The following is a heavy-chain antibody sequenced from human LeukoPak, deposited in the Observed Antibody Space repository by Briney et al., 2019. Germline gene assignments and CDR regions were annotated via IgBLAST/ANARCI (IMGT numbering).Heavy chain of an antibody. J-gene: IGHJ5*02. CDR2: MNPNSGNT. D-gene: IGHD3-10*01. CDR1: GYTFTDYD. V-gene: IGHV1-8*01. CDR3: VRVMVRGVIGP. Sequence: ASVKVSCKTSGYTFTDYDINWVRQATGQGLEWMGWMNPNSGNTGYAQKFQGRVTMTRDTSISTAYMELSSLRSDDTAVYYCVRVMVRGVIGPWGQGTPVTVSS.